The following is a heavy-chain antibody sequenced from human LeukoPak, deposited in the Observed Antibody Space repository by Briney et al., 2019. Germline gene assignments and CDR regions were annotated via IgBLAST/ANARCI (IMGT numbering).Heavy chain of an antibody. D-gene: IGHD3-10*01. CDR3: ARSSGSYYTDYYYGLDV. V-gene: IGHV4-61*08. CDR1: GVSISSGGYF. CDR2: IYYSGST. J-gene: IGHJ6*02. Sequence: SETLSLTCTVSGVSISSGGYFWSWIRQPPGKGLEWIGYIYYSGSTNYNPSLKSRVTISVDTSKNQFSLKLSSVTAADTAVYYCARSSGSYYTDYYYGLDVWGQGTTVTVSS.